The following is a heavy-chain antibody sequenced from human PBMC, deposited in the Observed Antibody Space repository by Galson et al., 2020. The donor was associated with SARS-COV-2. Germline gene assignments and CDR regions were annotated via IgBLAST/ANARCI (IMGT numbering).Heavy chain of an antibody. CDR1: GYTFTGYY. CDR2: ISPNSGGT. J-gene: IGHJ4*02. D-gene: IGHD3-22*01. CDR3: ARVPINQYDVSVDYYDVDD. V-gene: IGHV1-2*02. Sequence: ASVKVSCKASGYTFTGYYLHWVRQAPGQGLEWVGWISPNSGGTNYAQKFQGRVTMTRDTSISTAYMELSRLRSDDTAVYYCARVPINQYDVSVDYYDVDDWGQGTLVTGS.